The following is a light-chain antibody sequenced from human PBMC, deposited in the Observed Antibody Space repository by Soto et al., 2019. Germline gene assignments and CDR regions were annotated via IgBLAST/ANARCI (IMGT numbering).Light chain of an antibody. CDR2: GTS. J-gene: IGKJ5*01. Sequence: EICLTEPSCNLSLSPGERATLSCRASQRVSGSFVAWFQQKAGQAPRLLIYGTSSRATGIPDRFSGSGSGTDFTLTITSLQPEDFATYYCQQAYSFPITVGQGTRLEIK. V-gene: IGKV3-20*01. CDR1: QRVSGSF. CDR3: QQAYSFPIT.